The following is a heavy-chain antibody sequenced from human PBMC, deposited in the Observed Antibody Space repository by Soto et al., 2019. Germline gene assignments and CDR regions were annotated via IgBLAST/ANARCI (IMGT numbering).Heavy chain of an antibody. Sequence: ASVKVSCKASGGTFSSYTISWVRQAPGQGLEWMGRIIPILGIANYAQKFQGRVTITADKSTSTAYMELSSLRSEDTAVYYCARDHPDDYGDYVQSYYYYYMDVWGKGTTVTVSS. CDR2: IIPILGIA. CDR1: GGTFSSYT. V-gene: IGHV1-69*04. J-gene: IGHJ6*03. CDR3: ARDHPDDYGDYVQSYYYYYMDV. D-gene: IGHD4-17*01.